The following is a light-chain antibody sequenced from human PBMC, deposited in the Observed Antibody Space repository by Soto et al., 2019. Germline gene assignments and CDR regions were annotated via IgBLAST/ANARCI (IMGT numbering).Light chain of an antibody. CDR2: NVR. V-gene: IGLV2-14*01. Sequence: QSALTQPASVSGSPGQSITISCTGTSIDVGGYDYVSWYQQHPGKAPKLMIYNVRNRPSGVSNRFSGSKAGNTASLTISGLQAEDEAAYYCSSYTSSSTVVFGGGTKLTVL. CDR1: SIDVGGYDY. CDR3: SSYTSSSTVV. J-gene: IGLJ2*01.